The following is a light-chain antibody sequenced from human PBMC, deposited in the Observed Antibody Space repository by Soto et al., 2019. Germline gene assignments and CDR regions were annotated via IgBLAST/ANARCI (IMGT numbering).Light chain of an antibody. CDR2: EVS. Sequence: QSALTQPPSVSGSPGQSVTISCTGTSSDVGSYNRVSWYQQPPGTAPRLMISEVSNRPSGVPHRFSGSKSGNTASLTISGLQAEDEADYYCTSFTSSSPFYVFGTGTQLTVL. V-gene: IGLV2-18*02. CDR1: SSDVGSYNR. J-gene: IGLJ1*01. CDR3: TSFTSSSPFYV.